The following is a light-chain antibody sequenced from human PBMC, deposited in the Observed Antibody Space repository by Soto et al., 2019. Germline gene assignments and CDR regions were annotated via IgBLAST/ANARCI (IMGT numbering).Light chain of an antibody. CDR2: EVS. CDR3: CSYAGSPTPWV. CDR1: SSDVGSYNL. Sequence: QSVLTQPASVSGSPGQSITISCTGTSSDVGSYNLVSWYQQHPGKAPKVMIYEVSKRPSGVSNRFSGSKSGNTASLTISGLQAEDEADYYCCSYAGSPTPWVFGGGTKVTVL. J-gene: IGLJ3*02. V-gene: IGLV2-23*02.